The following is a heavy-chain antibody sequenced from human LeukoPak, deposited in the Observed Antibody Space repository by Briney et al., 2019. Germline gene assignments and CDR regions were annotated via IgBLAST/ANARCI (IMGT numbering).Heavy chain of an antibody. D-gene: IGHD2-2*01. V-gene: IGHV3-48*04. CDR3: ARGAGYCTSATCHLWSDY. J-gene: IGHJ4*02. CDR1: GFTFSSNG. CDR2: ISATGGTI. Sequence: GGPLRLSCAASGFTFSSNGMNWVRQAPGKGLEWVSYISATGGTIYYADSVKGRFTISRDNAKNSLYLQMNSLRVEDTALYSCARGAGYCTSATCHLWSDYWGQGTLVTVSS.